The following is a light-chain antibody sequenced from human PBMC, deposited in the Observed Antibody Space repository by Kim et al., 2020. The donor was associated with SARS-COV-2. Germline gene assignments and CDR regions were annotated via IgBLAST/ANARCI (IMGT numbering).Light chain of an antibody. CDR1: HDISNY. Sequence: DIQMTQAPSSLSASVGDSVTITCQASHDISNYLNWYQQKPGKAPKLLIYDASNLETGVPSRFSGSGSGTDFTFTISSLQPEDIATYYCQHYDGLPALTFGGGTKVDIK. CDR3: QHYDGLPALT. J-gene: IGKJ4*01. V-gene: IGKV1-33*01. CDR2: DAS.